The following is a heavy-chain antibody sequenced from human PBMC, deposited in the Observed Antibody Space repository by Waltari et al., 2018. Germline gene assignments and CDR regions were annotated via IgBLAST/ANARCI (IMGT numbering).Heavy chain of an antibody. CDR3: ARFSKSANWFDP. J-gene: IGHJ5*02. V-gene: IGHV4-39*01. Sequence: QLQLQESGPGLVKPSETLSLTCTVSGGSITSSSYFWGWIRQPPGKGLEWIGTSSYSGRTYYTPSRVSRVTISGDTSKNQFSLKLSSVTAAETAVFYCARFSKSANWFDPWGQGTLVTVSS. CDR1: GGSITSSSYF. D-gene: IGHD3-3*02. CDR2: SSYSGRT.